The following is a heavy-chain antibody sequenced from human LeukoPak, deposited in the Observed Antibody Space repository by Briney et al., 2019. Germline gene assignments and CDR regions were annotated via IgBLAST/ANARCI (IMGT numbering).Heavy chain of an antibody. J-gene: IGHJ2*01. CDR2: IYYSGST. D-gene: IGHD2-2*01. CDR1: GGSISSYY. V-gene: IGHV4-59*05. Sequence: SETLSLTCTVSGGSISSYYWSWIRQPAGKGLEWIGSIYYSGSTYYNPSLKSRATISVDTSKNQFSLKLSSVTAADTAVYYCAKATQEYCSSTSCYQHWYFDLWGRGTLVTVSS. CDR3: AKATQEYCSSTSCYQHWYFDL.